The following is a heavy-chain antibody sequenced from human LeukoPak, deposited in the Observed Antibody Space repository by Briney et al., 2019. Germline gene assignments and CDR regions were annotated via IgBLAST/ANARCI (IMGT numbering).Heavy chain of an antibody. D-gene: IGHD1-26*01. Sequence: GGSLRLSCAAAGFTFSSYAMSWVRQAPGKGLEWVAVLWYDGSNKYYADSVKGRFTISRDNSKNTLYLEMNSLRADDTAVYYCAKDRGVGVTTGDCFDYWGQGTLVTVSS. J-gene: IGHJ4*02. CDR2: LWYDGSNK. CDR1: GFTFSSYA. V-gene: IGHV3-30*02. CDR3: AKDRGVGVTTGDCFDY.